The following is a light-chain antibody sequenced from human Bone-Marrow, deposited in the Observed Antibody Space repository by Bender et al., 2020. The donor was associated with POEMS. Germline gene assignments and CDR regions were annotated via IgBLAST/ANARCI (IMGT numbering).Light chain of an antibody. Sequence: QSALTQPASVSGSPGQSITISCTGSSSDVGSYNLVSWYQRLPGKAPKLMIYDVSERPSGVPDRFSGSKSGNTASLTISGLLAEDEADYYCNSYTSTSTVVFGGGTKLTVL. CDR2: DVS. CDR3: NSYTSTSTVV. CDR1: SSDVGSYNL. V-gene: IGLV2-14*02. J-gene: IGLJ2*01.